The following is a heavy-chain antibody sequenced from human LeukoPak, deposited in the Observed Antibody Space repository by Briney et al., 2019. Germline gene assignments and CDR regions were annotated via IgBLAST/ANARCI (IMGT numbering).Heavy chain of an antibody. V-gene: IGHV1-24*01. CDR1: GYTLTELS. CDR3: ARAYGSGSSYHPDY. J-gene: IGHJ4*02. D-gene: IGHD3-10*01. Sequence: ASVTVSCKVSGYTLTELSMHWVRQAPGKGLEWMGGFDPEDGETIYAQKFQGRVTMTEDTSTDTAYMELSSLRSEDTAVYYCARAYGSGSSYHPDYWGQGTLVTVSS. CDR2: FDPEDGET.